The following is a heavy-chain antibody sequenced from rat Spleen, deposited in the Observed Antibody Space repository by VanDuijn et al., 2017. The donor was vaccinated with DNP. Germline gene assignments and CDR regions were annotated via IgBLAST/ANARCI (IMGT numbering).Heavy chain of an antibody. CDR3: TRGGYPGITSAMDA. CDR1: GFSLTSYH. J-gene: IGHJ4*01. CDR2: LQSDGNT. Sequence: QVQLKESGPGLVQPSQTLSLTCTVSGFSLTSYHVHWVRQPPGKGLEWMGRLQSDGNTDYNSTLKSRLSISRDTSKSQVFLKMNSLQTEDTAIYFCTRGGYPGITSAMDAWGQGTSVTVSS. V-gene: IGHV2-27*01. D-gene: IGHD1-4*01.